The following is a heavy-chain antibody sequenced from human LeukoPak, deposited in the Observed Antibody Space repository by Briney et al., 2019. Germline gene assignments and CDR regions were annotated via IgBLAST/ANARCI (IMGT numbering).Heavy chain of an antibody. Sequence: GGSLRLSCAAAGFTVSSFEMNWVRQAPGKGLEWVSSISGLGPSTYYADSVKGRFTISRDNSKNTVFLEMESLRAEDTAIYYCAKDGLYSSSWWDYWGQGTLVTVSS. D-gene: IGHD6-13*01. CDR1: GFTVSSFE. V-gene: IGHV3-23*01. CDR3: AKDGLYSSSWWDY. CDR2: ISGLGPST. J-gene: IGHJ4*02.